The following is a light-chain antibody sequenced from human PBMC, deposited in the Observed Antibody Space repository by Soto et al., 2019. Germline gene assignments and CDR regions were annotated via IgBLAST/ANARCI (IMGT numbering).Light chain of an antibody. CDR1: SSNIGAGYG. V-gene: IGLV1-40*01. CDR3: QSYDSSLSNV. J-gene: IGLJ1*01. CDR2: GNT. Sequence: QSVLTQPPSVSGAPGQRVTIACTGSSSNIGAGYGVHWYQQFPGTAPKLLIYGNTNRPSGVPDRFSGSKSGTSASLAITGLQAEDEADYFCQSYDSSLSNVFGTGTKVTVL.